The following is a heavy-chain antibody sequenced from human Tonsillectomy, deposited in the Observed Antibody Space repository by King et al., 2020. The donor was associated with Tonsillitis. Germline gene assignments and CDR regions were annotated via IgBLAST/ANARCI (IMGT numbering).Heavy chain of an antibody. D-gene: IGHD3-3*01. J-gene: IGHJ4*02. CDR2: MNWNGGST. CDR3: ARGRFLEWLPFDY. V-gene: IGHV3-20*04. CDR1: GFTFDDYG. Sequence: VQLVESGGGVVRPGGSLRLSCAASGFTFDDYGMSWVCQAPGNGLEWVSGMNWNGGSTGYADSVKGGFTISRDNDKNSLYLQMNSLRAEYTALYYCARGRFLEWLPFDYWGQGPLVTVSS.